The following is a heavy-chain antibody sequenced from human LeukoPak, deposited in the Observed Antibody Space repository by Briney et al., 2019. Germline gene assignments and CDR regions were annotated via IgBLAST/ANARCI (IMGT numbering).Heavy chain of an antibody. CDR3: ARESGSYTLVPLDI. CDR2: ISSSSSYI. V-gene: IGHV3-21*01. CDR1: GFTFSSYS. D-gene: IGHD1-26*01. J-gene: IGHJ3*02. Sequence: GGSLRLSCAASGFTFSSYSMNWVRQAPGKGLEWVSSISSSSSYIYYADSVQGRFTISRDNAKNSLYLQMNSLRAEDTAVYYCARESGSYTLVPLDIWGQGTMVTVSS.